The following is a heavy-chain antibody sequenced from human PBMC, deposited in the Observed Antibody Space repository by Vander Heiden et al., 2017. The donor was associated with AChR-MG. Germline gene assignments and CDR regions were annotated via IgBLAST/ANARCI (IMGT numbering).Heavy chain of an antibody. Sequence: EVQLLGSGGGLVQPGGSLRLSCAASGFTLSTYAMGWGLQAPGKGLEWVSTISSSGDSTYYADSVKGRFTISRDNSKTTLYLQMNSLRAEDTAAYYCDGADYWGQGALVTVSS. D-gene: IGHD3-10*01. CDR2: ISSSGDST. J-gene: IGHJ4*02. CDR3: DGADY. CDR1: GFTLSTYA. V-gene: IGHV3-23*01.